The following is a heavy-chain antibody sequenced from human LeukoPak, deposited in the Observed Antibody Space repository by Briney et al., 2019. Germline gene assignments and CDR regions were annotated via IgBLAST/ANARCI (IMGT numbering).Heavy chain of an antibody. CDR2: ISSRGDST. J-gene: IGHJ4*02. CDR3: VKGPRPDITVAHTVEN. D-gene: IGHD6-19*01. V-gene: IGHV3-23*01. Sequence: GGSLRLSCAAYGFIFINYAMSWVRQVPGRGLEWVSTISSRGDSTYVAECVKGRVTISRDNSKNSLYLQMNAARAEDTAVYYCVKGPRPDITVAHTVENWGQGTLVTVSS. CDR1: GFIFINYA.